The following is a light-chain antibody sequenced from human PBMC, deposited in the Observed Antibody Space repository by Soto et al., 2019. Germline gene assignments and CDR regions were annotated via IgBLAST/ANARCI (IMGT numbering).Light chain of an antibody. CDR2: DVS. Sequence: QSVLTQPASVSGSPGQSITISCTGTSSDVGGYNYVSWYQQHPGKAPKLMIYDVSNRPSGVSNRFSGSKSGNTASLTISGLQAEDDADYYCCSYTSSSTPVVFGGGTKVTVL. CDR1: SSDVGGYNY. J-gene: IGLJ2*01. V-gene: IGLV2-14*03. CDR3: CSYTSSSTPVV.